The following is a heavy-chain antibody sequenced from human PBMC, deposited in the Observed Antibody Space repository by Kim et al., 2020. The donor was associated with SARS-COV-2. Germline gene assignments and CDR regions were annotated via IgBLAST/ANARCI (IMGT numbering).Heavy chain of an antibody. Sequence: KGRFTISRDKSKNTLYLQMGSLRAEDMAVYYCAGGGQLERREQYGNAFDSWGQGTMVTVSS. D-gene: IGHD1-1*01. CDR3: AGGGQLERREQYGNAFDS. V-gene: IGHV3-64*01. J-gene: IGHJ3*02.